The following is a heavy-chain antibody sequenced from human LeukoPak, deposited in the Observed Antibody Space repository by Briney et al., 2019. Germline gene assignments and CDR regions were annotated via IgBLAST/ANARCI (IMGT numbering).Heavy chain of an antibody. D-gene: IGHD2-21*01. Sequence: GGSLRLSCAASGFTFSSYAMSWVRQAPGKGLEWVSSISGSGGSTRYADSVKGRFTISRDNSKNTLYLQMNSLRVEDTAVYYCAKDPHIVVVIAIDWFDPWGQGTLVTVSS. CDR3: AKDPHIVVVIAIDWFDP. V-gene: IGHV3-23*01. CDR1: GFTFSSYA. CDR2: ISGSGGST. J-gene: IGHJ5*02.